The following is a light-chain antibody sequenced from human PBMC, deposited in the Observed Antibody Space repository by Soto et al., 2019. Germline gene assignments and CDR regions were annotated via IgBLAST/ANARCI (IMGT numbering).Light chain of an antibody. CDR1: QSVGFY. CDR2: DAS. J-gene: IGKJ5*01. CDR3: QCRNTWPAA. Sequence: EIVLTQSPATLSLSPGERATLSCRASQSVGFYLGWYQQRPGQPPILLIYDASNRASAIPAKFSGSESGTDFTLTNTSREPEDFSIYYSQCRNTWPAAFGQATRLENK. V-gene: IGKV3-11*01.